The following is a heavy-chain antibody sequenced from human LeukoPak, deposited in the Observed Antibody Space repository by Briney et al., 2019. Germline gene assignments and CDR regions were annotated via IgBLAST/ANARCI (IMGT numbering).Heavy chain of an antibody. J-gene: IGHJ4*02. D-gene: IGHD1-1*01. V-gene: IGHV3-7*01. CDR1: GFTFSSYW. Sequence: GGSLRLSCAASGFTFSSYWMSWVRQAPGKGLEWVASIKQDGSEKNYVDSVKGRFTVSRDNAKNPLFLQMNSLRAEDTAVFYCARLNDWNLDYWGQGTLVTVSS. CDR2: IKQDGSEK. CDR3: ARLNDWNLDY.